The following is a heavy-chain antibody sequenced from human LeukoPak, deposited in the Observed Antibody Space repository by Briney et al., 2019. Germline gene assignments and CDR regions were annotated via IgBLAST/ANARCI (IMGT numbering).Heavy chain of an antibody. V-gene: IGHV3-30*04. D-gene: IGHD6-13*01. Sequence: GRSLRLSCAASGFTFSSYAMHWVRQAPGKGLEWVAVISYDGSNKYYADSVKGRFTISRDNSKNTLYLQMNSLRAEDTAVYYCARDIAAAGIPFDYWGQGTLVTVSS. CDR3: ARDIAAAGIPFDY. J-gene: IGHJ4*02. CDR2: ISYDGSNK. CDR1: GFTFSSYA.